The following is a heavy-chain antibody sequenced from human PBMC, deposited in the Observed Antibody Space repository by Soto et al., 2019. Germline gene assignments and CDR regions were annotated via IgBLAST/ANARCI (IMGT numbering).Heavy chain of an antibody. J-gene: IGHJ3*02. CDR3: ARADGSSHDAFDI. CDR1: GYNFNGYD. Sequence: ASVKFSCKASGYNFNGYDVHWVRQASGQGLEWMGWINPNSGNTGYAEKFQGRVTLTRNSSISTDYMELRSLRFEDTAVYYCARADGSSHDAFDIWGQGTMVTVSS. D-gene: IGHD3-10*01. V-gene: IGHV1-8*01. CDR2: INPNSGNT.